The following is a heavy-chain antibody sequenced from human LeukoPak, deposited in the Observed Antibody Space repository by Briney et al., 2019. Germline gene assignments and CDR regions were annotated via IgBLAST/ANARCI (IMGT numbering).Heavy chain of an antibody. D-gene: IGHD3-10*01. Sequence: GGSLRLSGAASGFTFSSYIMNWVRQAPGKGLEWVSSISSSSSPIYYADSVKGRFTISRDNAKNSLYLQMNSLRDEDTAVYYSARDGMVRGVIIWDAFDIWGQGTMVTVSS. CDR1: GFTFSSYI. V-gene: IGHV3-48*02. CDR3: ARDGMVRGVIIWDAFDI. CDR2: ISSSSSPI. J-gene: IGHJ3*02.